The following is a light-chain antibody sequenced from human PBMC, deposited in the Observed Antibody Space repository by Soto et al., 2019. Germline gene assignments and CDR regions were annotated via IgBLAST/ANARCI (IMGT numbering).Light chain of an antibody. Sequence: DIQMTQSPSTLSASVGDRVTITCRASQSISSWLAWYQQKPGKAPKLLIYDASSLESGVPSRFSGSGSATEFTLTISSLQPEDFATYHCQQLLSYPITFGQGTRLEIK. CDR3: QQLLSYPIT. V-gene: IGKV1-5*01. CDR1: QSISSW. J-gene: IGKJ5*01. CDR2: DAS.